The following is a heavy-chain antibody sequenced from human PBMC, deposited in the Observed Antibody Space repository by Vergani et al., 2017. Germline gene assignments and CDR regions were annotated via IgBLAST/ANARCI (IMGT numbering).Heavy chain of an antibody. V-gene: IGHV3-30*02. J-gene: IGHJ4*02. Sequence: QVQLVESGGGVVQRGGSLRLPCPTSGFTLSNYDMQRIRQGPGKGLGFVAFIQFDGSNQYYADSVKGRFTLSRDFSNNTLYLQMNSLRTDDTATYYCAKHFRGWGIDYWGQGTQVIVSS. CDR2: IQFDGSNQ. D-gene: IGHD3-16*01. CDR3: AKHFRGWGIDY. CDR1: GFTLSNYD.